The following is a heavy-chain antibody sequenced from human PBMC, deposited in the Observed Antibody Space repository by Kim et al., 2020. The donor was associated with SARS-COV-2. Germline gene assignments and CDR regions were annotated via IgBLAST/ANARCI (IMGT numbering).Heavy chain of an antibody. CDR2: IWYDGSNK. Sequence: GGSLRLSCAASGFTFSSYGMHWVRQAPGKGLEWVAVIWYDGSNKYYADSVKGRFTISRDNSKNTLYLQMNSLRAEDTAVYYCARGLVRDNAFDIWGQGTMVTVSS. CDR3: ARGLVRDNAFDI. D-gene: IGHD3-10*01. J-gene: IGHJ3*02. V-gene: IGHV3-33*01. CDR1: GFTFSSYG.